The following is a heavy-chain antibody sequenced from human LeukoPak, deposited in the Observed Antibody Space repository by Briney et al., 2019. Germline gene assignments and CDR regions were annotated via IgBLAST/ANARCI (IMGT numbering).Heavy chain of an antibody. CDR2: ISGSGDST. D-gene: IGHD3-22*01. J-gene: IGHJ4*02. CDR3: AREYYYDSSGYYGNYYFDY. Sequence: GGSLRLSCAASGFTFSSYTMTWVRQAPGKGLEWVSPISGSGDSTYYADSVKGRFTISRDNSKNTLYLQMNSLRAEDTAVYYCAREYYYDSSGYYGNYYFDYWGQGTLVTVSS. V-gene: IGHV3-23*01. CDR1: GFTFSSYT.